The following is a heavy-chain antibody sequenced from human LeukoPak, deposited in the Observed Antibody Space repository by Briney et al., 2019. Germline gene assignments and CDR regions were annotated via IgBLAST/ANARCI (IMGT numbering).Heavy chain of an antibody. Sequence: PSETLSLTCAVYGGSSSSYYWSWIRQPPGKGLEWIGEINHSESTSYKPSLKSRVTISVDTSKNQFSLKLSSVTAADTAVYYCARGTVITFGGVIVIPNWFDPWGQGTLVTVSS. J-gene: IGHJ5*02. D-gene: IGHD3-16*02. CDR2: INHSEST. CDR3: ARGTVITFGGVIVIPNWFDP. V-gene: IGHV4-34*01. CDR1: GGSSSSYY.